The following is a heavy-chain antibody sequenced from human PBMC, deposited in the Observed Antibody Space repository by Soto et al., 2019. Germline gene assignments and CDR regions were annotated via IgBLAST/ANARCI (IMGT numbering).Heavy chain of an antibody. CDR3: SRCRGSNRNFDF. V-gene: IGHV3-21*01. J-gene: IGHJ4*02. CDR2: ISSSGSSI. Sequence: GGSLRLSCAASGFTFSSYSMNWVRHAPGKGLEWVSSISSSGSSISYADSLKGRFTISRDNAKNSLYLQMSSLRAEDTAVYYCSRCRGSNRNFDFWGQGTLVTVSS. D-gene: IGHD3-10*01. CDR1: GFTFSSYS.